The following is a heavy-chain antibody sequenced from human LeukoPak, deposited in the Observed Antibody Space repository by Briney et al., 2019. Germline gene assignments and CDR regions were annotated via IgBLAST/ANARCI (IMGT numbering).Heavy chain of an antibody. CDR3: VQLSGSYYYGMDV. D-gene: IGHD3-10*01. CDR2: ISGSGGST. J-gene: IGHJ6*02. Sequence: GGSLRLSCAASGFTFSSYAMSWVRQAPGKGLEWVSAISGSGGSTYYADSVKGRFTISRDNSKNTLYLQMNSLRAEDTAVYYCVQLSGSYYYGMDVWGQGTTVTVSS. CDR1: GFTFSSYA. V-gene: IGHV3-23*01.